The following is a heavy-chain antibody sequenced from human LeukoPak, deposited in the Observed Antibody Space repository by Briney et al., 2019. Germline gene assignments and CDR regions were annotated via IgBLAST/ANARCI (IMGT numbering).Heavy chain of an antibody. CDR2: IHWDDDK. D-gene: IGHD3-10*01. CDR1: GFSLNTAGSC. CDR3: AQIHPGDN. V-gene: IGHV2-70*11. J-gene: IGHJ4*02. Sequence: SGPALVNPTQTLTLTCTVSGFSLNTAGSCVSWLRQPPGKALEWLARIHWDDDKYYSSSLRTRLTISKETSKDQVVLTMTNMDSVDTATYYCAQIHPGDNWGQGTLVTVTS.